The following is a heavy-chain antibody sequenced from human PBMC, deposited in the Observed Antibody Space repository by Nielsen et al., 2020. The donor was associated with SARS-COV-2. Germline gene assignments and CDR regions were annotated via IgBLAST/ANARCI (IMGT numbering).Heavy chain of an antibody. CDR2: ISYDGSNK. V-gene: IGHV3-30*18. D-gene: IGHD6-19*01. CDR3: AKDFMAGTPHYYYYGMDV. J-gene: IGHJ6*02. Sequence: GGSLRLSCAASGFTFSSYGMHWVRQAPGKGLEWVAVISYDGSNKYYADSVKGRFTISRDNSKNTPYLQMNSLRAEDTAVYYCAKDFMAGTPHYYYYGMDVWGQGTTVTVSS. CDR1: GFTFSSYG.